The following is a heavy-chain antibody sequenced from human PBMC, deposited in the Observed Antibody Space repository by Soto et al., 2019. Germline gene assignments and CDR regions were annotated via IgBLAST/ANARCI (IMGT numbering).Heavy chain of an antibody. CDR1: GFTFSSYS. J-gene: IGHJ5*02. CDR2: ISSSISYI. V-gene: IGHV3-21*01. D-gene: IGHD3-9*01. Sequence: GGSLRLSCAASGFTFSSYSMNWVRQAPGKGLEWVSSISSSISYIYYADSVKGRFTISRDNAKNSLYLQMNSLRAEDTAVYYCARDLTSTTIFFGTGINWFDPWGQGTLVTVSS. CDR3: ARDLTSTTIFFGTGINWFDP.